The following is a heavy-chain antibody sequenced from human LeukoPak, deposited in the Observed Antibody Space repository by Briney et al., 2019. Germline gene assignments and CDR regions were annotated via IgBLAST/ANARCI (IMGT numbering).Heavy chain of an antibody. J-gene: IGHJ6*03. CDR2: IYTSGST. D-gene: IGHD5-18*01. CDR3: ARDAHAGYSYARYYYYYYMDV. CDR1: GGSISSGSYY. V-gene: IGHV4-61*02. Sequence: PSQTLSLTCTVSGGSISSGSYYWSWIRQPAGKGLEWIGRIYTSGSTNYSPSLKSRVTISVDTTKNQFSLKLSSVTASDTAVYYCARDAHAGYSYARYYYYYYMDVWGKGTTVTVSS.